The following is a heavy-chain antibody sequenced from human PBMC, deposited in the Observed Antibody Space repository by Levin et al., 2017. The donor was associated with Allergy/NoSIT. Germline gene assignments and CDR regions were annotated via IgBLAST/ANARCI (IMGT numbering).Heavy chain of an antibody. D-gene: IGHD2-21*02. CDR1: GYTFTSYY. J-gene: IGHJ1*01. V-gene: IGHV1-46*01. Sequence: ASVKVSCKASGYTFTSYYMHWVRQAPGQGLEWMGIINPSGGSTSYAQKFQGRVTMTRDTSTSTVYMELSSLRSEDTAVYYCARETCGGDCYSRLRYFQHWGQGTLVTVSS. CDR3: ARETCGGDCYSRLRYFQH. CDR2: INPSGGST.